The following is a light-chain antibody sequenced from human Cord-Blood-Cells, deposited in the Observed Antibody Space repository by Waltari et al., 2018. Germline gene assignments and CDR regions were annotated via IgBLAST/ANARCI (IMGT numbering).Light chain of an antibody. CDR1: QSVLYSSNNKNY. V-gene: IGKV4-1*01. CDR3: QAQNT. Sequence: DIVMTQSPDSLAVSLGERATINCKSSQSVLYSSNNKNYLALYKQKPGQPPKLLIYWASTRESGVPDRFSGSGSGTDFTLTISSLQAEDVAVYYCQAQNTFGQGTKLEIK. J-gene: IGKJ2*01. CDR2: WAS.